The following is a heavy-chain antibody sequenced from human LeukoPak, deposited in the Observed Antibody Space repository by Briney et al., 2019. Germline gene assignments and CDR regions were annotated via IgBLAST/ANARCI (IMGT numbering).Heavy chain of an antibody. Sequence: PSETLSLTCAVYGGSFSDYYWSWIRQPPGKGLEWIGEINHSGSTNYNPSLKSRVTMSLDTSKNQFSLKLKSVTAADTAVYYRARMSVDPWGQGTLVTVSS. CDR1: GGSFSDYY. V-gene: IGHV4-34*01. CDR3: ARMSVDP. CDR2: INHSGST. J-gene: IGHJ5*02.